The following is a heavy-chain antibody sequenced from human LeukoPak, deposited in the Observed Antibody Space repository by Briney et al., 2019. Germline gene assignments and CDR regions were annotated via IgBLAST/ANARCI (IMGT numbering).Heavy chain of an antibody. D-gene: IGHD3-3*01. J-gene: IGHJ6*02. V-gene: IGHV4-30-4*08. CDR3: ARDPWSGYDLYYYGMDV. Sequence: LRLSCAASGFTFSSYAMSWVRQPPGKGLEWIGYIYYSGSTYCNPSLKSRVTISVDTSKNQFSLKLSSVTAADTAVYYCARDPWSGYDLYYYGMDVWGQGTTVTVSS. CDR2: IYYSGST. CDR1: GFTFSSYA.